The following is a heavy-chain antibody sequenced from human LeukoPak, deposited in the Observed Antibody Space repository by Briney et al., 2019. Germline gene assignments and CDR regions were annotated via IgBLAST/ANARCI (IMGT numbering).Heavy chain of an antibody. CDR3: ARENSRRLDF. CDR2: IYSGGTT. CDR1: GGSLSTFY. J-gene: IGHJ4*02. D-gene: IGHD2/OR15-2a*01. V-gene: IGHV4-59*01. Sequence: SETLSLTCSASGGSLSTFYWSWIRQSPGKGLEWIGYIYSGGTTIYNSSLKRRVTISAHTSKNQFSLRMTSVTAADTATYYCARENSRRLDFWGQGALVIVSS.